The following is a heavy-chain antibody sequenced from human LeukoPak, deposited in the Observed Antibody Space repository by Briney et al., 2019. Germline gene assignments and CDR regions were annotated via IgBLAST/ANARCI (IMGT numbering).Heavy chain of an antibody. V-gene: IGHV5-51*01. CDR3: ARIEIESGYSYGSYVDY. CDR1: GYSFTSYW. J-gene: IGHJ4*02. D-gene: IGHD5-18*01. CDR2: IYPGDSDT. Sequence: GESLQISCKGSGYSFTSYWIGWVRQMPGKGLEWMGIIYPGDSDTRYSPSFQGQVTISADKSISTAYLQWSSLKASDTAMYYCARIEIESGYSYGSYVDYWGQGTLVTVSS.